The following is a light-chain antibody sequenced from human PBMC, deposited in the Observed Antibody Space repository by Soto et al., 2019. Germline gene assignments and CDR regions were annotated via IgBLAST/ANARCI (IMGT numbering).Light chain of an antibody. V-gene: IGLV4-60*02. J-gene: IGLJ3*02. Sequence: QSVLTQSSSASASLGSSVKLTCTLSSGHSSYIIAWHQQQPGKAPRYLMKLEGSGSYNKGSGGPDRFSGSGSGADRYLTISNAQFECEADYYCEAWDSDTRVFGGGTKLTVL. CDR1: SGHSSYI. CDR2: LEGSGSY. CDR3: EAWDSDTRV.